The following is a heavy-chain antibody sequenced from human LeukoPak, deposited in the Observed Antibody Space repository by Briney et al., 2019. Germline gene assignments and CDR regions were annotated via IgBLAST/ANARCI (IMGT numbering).Heavy chain of an antibody. J-gene: IGHJ4*02. Sequence: LSLTCTVSGGSITSGAYYWTWIRQAPGKGLEWVSYISNSGTAKYYADSVKGRFTISRDNAKNSLYLQMNTLRGEDTAVYYCARKQATVPGDYWGQGTLVTVSS. CDR1: GGSITSGAYY. CDR2: ISNSGTAK. D-gene: IGHD1-1*01. CDR3: ARKQATVPGDY. V-gene: IGHV3-11*01.